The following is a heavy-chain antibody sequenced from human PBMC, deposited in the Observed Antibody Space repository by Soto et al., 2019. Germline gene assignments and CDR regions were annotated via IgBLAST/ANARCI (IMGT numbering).Heavy chain of an antibody. V-gene: IGHV3-23*01. J-gene: IGHJ4*02. Sequence: GGSLRLSCAASGFTFSSYAMSWVRQAPGKGLEWVSAISGSGGSTYYADSVKGRFTISRDNSKNTLYLQMNSLRAEDTAVYYCAKNKDSCSGGSRYYFAYWGQGTLVTVSS. CDR1: GFTFSSYA. D-gene: IGHD2-15*01. CDR3: AKNKDSCSGGSRYYFAY. CDR2: ISGSGGST.